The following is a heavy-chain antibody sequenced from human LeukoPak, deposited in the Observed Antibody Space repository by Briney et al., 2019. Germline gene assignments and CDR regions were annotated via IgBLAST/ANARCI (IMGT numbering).Heavy chain of an antibody. CDR1: GFTVSTNY. CDR2: LSGGGNT. Sequence: GGSLRLSCAASGFTVSTNYMGWVRQAPGKGLEWVSVLSGGGNTDYADSVRGRFTVSRDNSKNTLYLQMNSLRAEDTAVYYCARDQNSWGQGTLVTVSS. J-gene: IGHJ5*02. V-gene: IGHV3-53*01. CDR3: ARDQNS.